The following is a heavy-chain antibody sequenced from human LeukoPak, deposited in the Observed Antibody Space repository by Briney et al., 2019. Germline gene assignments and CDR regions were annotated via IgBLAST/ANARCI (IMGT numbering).Heavy chain of an antibody. D-gene: IGHD6-13*01. Sequence: ASVKVSCKASGYTFTSYYMHWVRQAPGQGLEWMGWINPNSGGTNYAQKFQGRVTMTRDTSISTAYMELSRLRSDDTAVYYCARGGALGIAAAGPLGYWGQGTLVTVSS. CDR1: GYTFTSYY. V-gene: IGHV1-2*02. CDR3: ARGGALGIAAAGPLGY. J-gene: IGHJ4*02. CDR2: INPNSGGT.